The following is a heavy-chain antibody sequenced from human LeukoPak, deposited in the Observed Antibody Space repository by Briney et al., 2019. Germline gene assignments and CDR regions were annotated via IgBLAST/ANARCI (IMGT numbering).Heavy chain of an antibody. CDR3: ARAIRTTVTTFWFDP. CDR1: GYTFTSDD. Sequence: ASVKVSRKTSGYTFTSDDINWVRQATGQGLEWMGWMNPNSGNTGYAQNFQGRVTMTRNTSISTAYMELSSLRSEDTAVYYCARAIRTTVTTFWFDPWGQGTLVTVSS. J-gene: IGHJ5*02. CDR2: MNPNSGNT. V-gene: IGHV1-8*01. D-gene: IGHD4-17*01.